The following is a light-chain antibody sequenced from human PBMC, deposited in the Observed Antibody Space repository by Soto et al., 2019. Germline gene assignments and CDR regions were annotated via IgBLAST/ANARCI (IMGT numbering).Light chain of an antibody. Sequence: DIVLTQSPDSLAVSLGERATINCKSSQSVFYNSNNKNFLAWYQQKPGQPPKLLIYWASTRQSGVPHRFSGSGSETDFTLTISSLQAEYVAVYYGQQYLYDPLTFGPGTNVDIK. CDR2: WAS. V-gene: IGKV4-1*01. CDR1: QSVFYNSNNKNF. J-gene: IGKJ3*01. CDR3: QQYLYDPLT.